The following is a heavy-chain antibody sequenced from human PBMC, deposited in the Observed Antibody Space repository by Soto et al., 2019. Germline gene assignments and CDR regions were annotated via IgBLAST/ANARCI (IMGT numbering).Heavy chain of an antibody. J-gene: IGHJ6*02. CDR1: GGSISSYY. CDR2: IYYSGST. Sequence: SETLSLTCTVSGGSISSYYWSWIRQPPGKGLEWIGYIYYSGSTNYNPSLKSRVTISVDTSKNQFSLKLSSVTAADTAVYYCARTDRGSYYYYYYGMDVWGQGTTVTVSS. CDR3: ARTDRGSYYYYYYGMDV. V-gene: IGHV4-59*01. D-gene: IGHD1-26*01.